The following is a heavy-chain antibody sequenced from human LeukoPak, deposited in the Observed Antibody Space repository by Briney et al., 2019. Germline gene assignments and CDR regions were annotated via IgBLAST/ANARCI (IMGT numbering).Heavy chain of an antibody. V-gene: IGHV1-69*13. J-gene: IGHJ6*02. CDR3: ARAHITIFGVVDYGMDV. CDR2: IIPIFGTA. CDR1: GGTFSSYA. Sequence: SVKVSCKASGGTFSSYAISWVRQAPGQGLGWMGGIIPIFGTANYAQKFQGRVTITADESTSTAYMELSSLRSEDTAVYYCARAHITIFGVVDYGMDVWGQGTTVTVSS. D-gene: IGHD3-3*01.